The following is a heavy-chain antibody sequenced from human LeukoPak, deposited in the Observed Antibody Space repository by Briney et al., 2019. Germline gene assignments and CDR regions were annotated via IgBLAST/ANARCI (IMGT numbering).Heavy chain of an antibody. J-gene: IGHJ4*02. CDR1: GFTVSSNY. D-gene: IGHD4-17*01. CDR3: ARDGYGDYGPFDY. CDR2: IYSGGST. Sequence: GGSLRLSCAASGFTVSSNYMGWVRQAPGKGLEWVSVIYSGGSTYYADSVKGRFTISRDNSKNTLYLQMNSLRAEDTAVYYCARDGYGDYGPFDYWGQGTLVTVSS. V-gene: IGHV3-53*01.